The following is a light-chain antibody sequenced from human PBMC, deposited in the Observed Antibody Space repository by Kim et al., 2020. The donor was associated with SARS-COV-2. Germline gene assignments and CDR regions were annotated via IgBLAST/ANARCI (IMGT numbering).Light chain of an antibody. CDR2: GAS. J-gene: IGKJ1*01. CDR3: QQYDTSPKT. V-gene: IGKV3-20*01. Sequence: SPGERATRSCRDSQSVNSNYLAWYQQKRGQAPRLLIYGASNRATGIPDRFSGSGSGTDFTLVINRLEPEDFAVYYCQQYDTSPKTFGQGTKVDIK. CDR1: QSVNSNY.